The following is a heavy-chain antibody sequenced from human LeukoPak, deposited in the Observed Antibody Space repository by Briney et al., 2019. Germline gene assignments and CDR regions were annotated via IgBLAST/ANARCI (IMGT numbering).Heavy chain of an antibody. J-gene: IGHJ3*02. CDR2: IKQDGSEK. D-gene: IGHD3-22*01. Sequence: GGSLRLSCAASGFTFSSCGMTWVRQAPGKGREWVANIKQDGSEKFYVDSVKGRFTISRDNAKNSLHLQMNSLRAEDTAVYYCARDPYYYESSGYFFGAFDIWGQGTMVTVSS. V-gene: IGHV3-7*01. CDR1: GFTFSSCG. CDR3: ARDPYYYESSGYFFGAFDI.